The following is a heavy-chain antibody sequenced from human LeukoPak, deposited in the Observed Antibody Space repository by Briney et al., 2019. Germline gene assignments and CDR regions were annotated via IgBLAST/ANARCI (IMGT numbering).Heavy chain of an antibody. Sequence: GGSLRLSCAASGFTFSTYSMNWVPQAPGKGLEWVSSISSSSSYIYYVDSVKGRFTISRDNAKTSLYLQMNSLRAEDTAVYYCARDLTAAAHFDYWGQGTLVTVSS. CDR1: GFTFSTYS. CDR3: ARDLTAAAHFDY. D-gene: IGHD6-25*01. CDR2: ISSSSSYI. J-gene: IGHJ4*02. V-gene: IGHV3-21*01.